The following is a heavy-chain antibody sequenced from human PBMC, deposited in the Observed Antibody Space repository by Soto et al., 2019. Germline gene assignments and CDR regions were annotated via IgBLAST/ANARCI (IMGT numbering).Heavy chain of an antibody. CDR1: GFSLSTSGVG. J-gene: IGHJ5*02. CDR2: IYWDDDK. V-gene: IGHV2-5*02. Sequence: QITLKESGPTLVKPTQPLTLTCTFSGFSLSTSGVGVGWIRQPPGKALEWLALIYWDDDKRYSPSLKSRLTITKDTSKNQVVLTMTNMGPVDTATYYCAHSLIGYYCDSSSSNWFDPWGQGTLVTVSS. CDR3: AHSLIGYYCDSSSSNWFDP. D-gene: IGHD3-22*01.